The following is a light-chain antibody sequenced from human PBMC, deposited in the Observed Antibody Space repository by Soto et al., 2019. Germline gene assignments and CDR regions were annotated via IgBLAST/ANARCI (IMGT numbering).Light chain of an antibody. Sequence: DIVMTQSPDSLAVSLGERATINCKSSQSVFYSSNNKNYLAWYQQKPGQPPKLLIYWASTRESGVPDRFRGSGSGTDFTLTIDSLHAEDVAVYYCQQYYSLPLTFGPGTKVEIK. CDR1: QSVFYSSNNKNY. J-gene: IGKJ3*01. CDR3: QQYYSLPLT. V-gene: IGKV4-1*01. CDR2: WAS.